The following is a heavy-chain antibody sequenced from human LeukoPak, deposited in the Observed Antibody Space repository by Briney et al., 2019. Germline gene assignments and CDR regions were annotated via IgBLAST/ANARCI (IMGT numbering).Heavy chain of an antibody. D-gene: IGHD6-13*01. CDR1: GYTFTGYY. V-gene: IGHV1-46*01. CDR2: INPSGGST. J-gene: IGHJ6*03. Sequence: GASVKVSCKASGYTFTGYYMHWVRQAPGQGLEWMGIINPSGGSTSYAQKFQGRVTMTRDMSTSTVYMELSSLRSEDTAVYYCARLGSSWATWGYYYYYYMDVWGKGTTVTVSS. CDR3: ARLGSSWATWGYYYYYYMDV.